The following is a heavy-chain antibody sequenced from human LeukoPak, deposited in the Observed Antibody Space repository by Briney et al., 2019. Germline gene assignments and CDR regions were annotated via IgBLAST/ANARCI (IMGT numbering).Heavy chain of an antibody. J-gene: IGHJ4*02. D-gene: IGHD6-19*01. CDR1: GFTFSSYA. V-gene: IGHV3-23*01. CDR3: AKDPTNIAVAGTSDY. CDR2: ISGSGGST. Sequence: RGSLRLSCAASGFTFSSYAMSWVRQAPGKGLEWVSAISGSGGSTYYADSVKGRFTISRDNSKNTLYLQINSLRAEDTAVYYCAKDPTNIAVAGTSDYWGQGTLVTVSS.